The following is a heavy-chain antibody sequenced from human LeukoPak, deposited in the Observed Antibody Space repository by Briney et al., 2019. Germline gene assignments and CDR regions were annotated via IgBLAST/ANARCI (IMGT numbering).Heavy chain of an antibody. CDR1: GGTFSSYA. CDR3: ARELGYWFDP. V-gene: IGHV1-69*05. Sequence: PVNVSCKASGGTFSSYAISWVRQAPGQGLEWMGRIIPIFGTANYAQKFQGRVTITTDESTSTAYMELSSLRYEDTAVYYCARELGYWFDPWGQGTLVTVSS. D-gene: IGHD3-10*01. J-gene: IGHJ5*02. CDR2: IIPIFGTA.